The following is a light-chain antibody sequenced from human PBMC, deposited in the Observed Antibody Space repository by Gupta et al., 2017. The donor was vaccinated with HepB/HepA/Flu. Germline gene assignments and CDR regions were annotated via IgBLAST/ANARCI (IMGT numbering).Light chain of an antibody. CDR2: EVT. V-gene: IGLV2-23*02. Sequence: QSALTQPASVSGSPGQSITISCTGTSSDIGSYNLVSWYQQHPGKAPKLIIYEVTKRPSGISNRFSGSKSGNTASLTISGLQAEDEADYYCCSYTDCNPVLFGGGTKVTVL. J-gene: IGLJ3*02. CDR1: SSDIGSYNL. CDR3: CSYTDCNPVL.